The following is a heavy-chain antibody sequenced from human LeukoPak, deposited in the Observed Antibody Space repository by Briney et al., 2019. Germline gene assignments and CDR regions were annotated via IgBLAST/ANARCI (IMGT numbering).Heavy chain of an antibody. V-gene: IGHV4-34*01. CDR1: GGSFSGYY. D-gene: IGHD6-19*01. Sequence: PSETLSLTCAVYGGSFSGYYWSWIRQPPGKGLEWIGEINHSGSTNYNPSLKSRVTISVDTSKNQFSLKLSSVTAADTAVYYCARRSRTSSGYIDYWGQGTLVTVSS. CDR3: ARRSRTSSGYIDY. CDR2: INHSGST. J-gene: IGHJ4*02.